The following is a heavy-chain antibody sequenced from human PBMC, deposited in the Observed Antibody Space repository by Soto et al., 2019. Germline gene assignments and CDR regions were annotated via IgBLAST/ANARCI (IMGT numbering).Heavy chain of an antibody. D-gene: IGHD4-4*01. CDR1: RGSWGSGSYY. CDR3: VRDSVLAYYSDHRNPYWFDP. J-gene: IGHJ5*02. CDR2: IYYSGNT. Sequence: EILSLPSNVSRGSWGSGSYYWSWIRRPLGKGVEWVVYIYYSGNTDYNPSLRGRATISVDKAKNHFSMQLTSVTSADTAIYYCVRDSVLAYYSDHRNPYWFDPWGQGTLVTVSS. V-gene: IGHV4-61*03.